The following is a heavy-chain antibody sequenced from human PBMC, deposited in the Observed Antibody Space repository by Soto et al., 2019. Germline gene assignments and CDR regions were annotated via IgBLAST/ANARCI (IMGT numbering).Heavy chain of an antibody. V-gene: IGHV1-69*06. CDR3: ARDRSSSSWYEKSWFDP. CDR1: GGTFSSYA. Sequence: SVKVSCKASGGTFSSYAISWVRQAPGQGLEWMGGIIPIFGTANYAQKFQGRVTITADKSTSTAYMELSSLRSEDTAVYYCARDRSSSSWYEKSWFDPWGQGTLVTVSS. J-gene: IGHJ5*02. CDR2: IIPIFGTA. D-gene: IGHD6-13*01.